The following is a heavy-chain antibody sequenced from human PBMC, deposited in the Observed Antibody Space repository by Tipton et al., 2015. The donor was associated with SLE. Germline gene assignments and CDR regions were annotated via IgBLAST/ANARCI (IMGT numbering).Heavy chain of an antibody. D-gene: IGHD3-22*01. V-gene: IGHV3-30*02. J-gene: IGHJ4*02. CDR3: AKVDDSSGNFNY. CDR1: GFTFSSYG. Sequence: SLRLSCAASGFTFSSYGMHWVRQAPGKGLEWVAFIRYDGSDKYYADSVKGRFTISRDNSKNTLHLQMNSLRAEDTAVYYCAKVDDSSGNFNYWGQGTLVTVSS. CDR2: IRYDGSDK.